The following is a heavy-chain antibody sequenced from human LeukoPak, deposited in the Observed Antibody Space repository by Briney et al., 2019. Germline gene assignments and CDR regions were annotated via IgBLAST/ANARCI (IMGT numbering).Heavy chain of an antibody. Sequence: SETLSLTCTVSGGSLTSHIWSWIRQSPGKVLEWIAYIYDTGNPNYNPSLRSRATISLDTSKNQFFLQLSSVTAADTAVYYCVRLSVISPHRYFDIWGRGTLVTVSS. V-gene: IGHV4-59*08. CDR1: GGSLTSHI. J-gene: IGHJ2*01. D-gene: IGHD4-23*01. CDR2: IYDTGNP. CDR3: VRLSVISPHRYFDI.